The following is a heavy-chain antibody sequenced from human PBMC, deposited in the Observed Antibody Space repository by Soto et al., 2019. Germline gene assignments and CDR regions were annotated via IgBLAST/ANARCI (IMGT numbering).Heavy chain of an antibody. CDR1: GGTFSSYT. J-gene: IGHJ5*02. D-gene: IGHD2-2*01. CDR2: IIPILGIA. V-gene: IGHV1-69*02. Sequence: SVKVSCKASGGTFSSYTISWVRQAPGQGLEWMGRIIPILGIANYAQKFQGRVTITADKSTSTAYMELSSLRSEDTAVYYCARSRPTRGFYNWFDPWGQGTLVTVSS. CDR3: ARSRPTRGFYNWFDP.